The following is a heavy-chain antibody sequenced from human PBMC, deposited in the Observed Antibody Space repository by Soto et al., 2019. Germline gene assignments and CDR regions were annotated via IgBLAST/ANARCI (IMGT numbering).Heavy chain of an antibody. Sequence: QEQLVESGGGLVRPGGSLRLSCAASGFTFSAYYMTWMRQAPGKGLEWVSYITSSSDYTNYAGSVKGRFTISRDNAKSSLYPHMNSLRVEDTAVYYCVREYYYGMDVWGQGTTVTVSS. CDR3: VREYYYGMDV. V-gene: IGHV3-11*05. CDR1: GFTFSAYY. J-gene: IGHJ6*02. CDR2: ITSSSDYT.